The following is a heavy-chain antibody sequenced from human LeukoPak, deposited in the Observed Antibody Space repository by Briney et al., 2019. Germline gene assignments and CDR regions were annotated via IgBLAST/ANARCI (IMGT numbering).Heavy chain of an antibody. D-gene: IGHD3-22*01. Sequence: SETLSLTCTVSGGSISSSSYYWGWIRQPPGKGLEWIGSIYYSGSTYYNPSLKSRVTISVDTSKNQFSLKLSPVTAADTAVYYCARDLSIVVVPGDYWGQGTLVTVSS. CDR1: GGSISSSSYY. J-gene: IGHJ4*02. CDR3: ARDLSIVVVPGDY. V-gene: IGHV4-39*07. CDR2: IYYSGST.